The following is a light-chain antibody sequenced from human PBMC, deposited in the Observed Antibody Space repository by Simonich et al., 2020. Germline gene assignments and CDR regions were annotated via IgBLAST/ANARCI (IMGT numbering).Light chain of an antibody. Sequence: DIVMTQSPDSLAVSLGERATINCKYSQSVLYSSNNKTYLAWYQQKPGQTPKLLIYWASTRESGVPDRFSGSGSGTDFTLTISSLQAEDVAVYYCQQYYSTPITFGQGTRLEIK. CDR3: QQYYSTPIT. CDR2: WAS. CDR1: QSVLYSSNNKTY. J-gene: IGKJ5*01. V-gene: IGKV4-1*01.